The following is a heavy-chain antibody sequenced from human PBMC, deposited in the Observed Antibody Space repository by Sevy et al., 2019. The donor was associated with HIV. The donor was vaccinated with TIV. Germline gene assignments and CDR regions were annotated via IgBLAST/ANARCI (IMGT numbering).Heavy chain of an antibody. V-gene: IGHV3-33*06. Sequence: GGSLRLSCAASGFTVSSYGMHWVRQAPGKGLEWVAVIYYDGVNKFYADSVKGRFTISRDNSKNTVYLQMNSLRAEDTAVYYCAKGYYYDSSGYWKDAFDIWGPGTMVTVSS. CDR3: AKGYYYDSSGYWKDAFDI. CDR1: GFTVSSYG. CDR2: IYYDGVNK. J-gene: IGHJ3*02. D-gene: IGHD3-22*01.